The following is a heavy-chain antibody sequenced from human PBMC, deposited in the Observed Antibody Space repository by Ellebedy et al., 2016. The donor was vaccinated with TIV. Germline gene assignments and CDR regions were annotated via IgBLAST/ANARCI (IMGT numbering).Heavy chain of an antibody. CDR2: IDNAGDT. J-gene: IGHJ6*02. CDR3: TRFEIISGGGYGMDV. D-gene: IGHD3-16*01. V-gene: IGHV3-13*01. Sequence: GGSLRLSXAASGFTFSRYDMHWVRQSTRKGLEWVASIDNAGDTYYPGSVKGRFTISRENAKNSLYLQMNSLRVEDTAVYYWTRFEIISGGGYGMDVWGQGTTVTVSS. CDR1: GFTFSRYD.